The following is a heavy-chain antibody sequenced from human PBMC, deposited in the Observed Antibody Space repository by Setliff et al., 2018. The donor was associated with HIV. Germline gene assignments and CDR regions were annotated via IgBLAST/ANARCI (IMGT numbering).Heavy chain of an antibody. Sequence: PGGSLRLSCAASGFTFDIYNMHWLRQAPGKGLEWGALVSHDGSYKYYADSVQGRFTISRDNSKNTLSLQMNSLRAGDTAVYYCARDLKFGSSGHYYYYMDIWGKGTTVTVSS. J-gene: IGHJ6*03. CDR3: ARDLKFGSSGHYYYYMDI. V-gene: IGHV3-30*04. D-gene: IGHD6-6*01. CDR2: VSHDGSYK. CDR1: GFTFDIYN.